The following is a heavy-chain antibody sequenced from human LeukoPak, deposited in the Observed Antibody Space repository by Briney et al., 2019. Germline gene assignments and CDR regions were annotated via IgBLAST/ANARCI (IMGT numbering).Heavy chain of an antibody. Sequence: SETLSLTCTVSGGSVSSGSYYWSWIWQPPGKGLEWIGYIYYSGSTNYNPSLKSRVTISVDTSKNQFSLKLSSVTAADTAVYYCAFYGSGTGKSGAFDIWGQGTMVTVSS. V-gene: IGHV4-61*01. CDR1: GGSVSSGSYY. CDR2: IYYSGST. J-gene: IGHJ3*02. D-gene: IGHD3-10*01. CDR3: AFYGSGTGKSGAFDI.